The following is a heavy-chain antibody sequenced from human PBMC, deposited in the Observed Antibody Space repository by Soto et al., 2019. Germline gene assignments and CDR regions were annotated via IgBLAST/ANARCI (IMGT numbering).Heavy chain of an antibody. J-gene: IGHJ4*02. Sequence: GESLKISCQGSGYNFANYWIAWVRQMPGKGLEWMGIIYPGDSDTTYNPSFQGQVTFSADKSINTAYLQWSSLKASDTAVYYCARPGFCRKCDCSDFDYWGQRTQVTVSS. CDR3: ARPGFCRKCDCSDFDY. V-gene: IGHV5-51*01. CDR2: IYPGDSDT. D-gene: IGHD2-2*01. CDR1: GYNFANYW.